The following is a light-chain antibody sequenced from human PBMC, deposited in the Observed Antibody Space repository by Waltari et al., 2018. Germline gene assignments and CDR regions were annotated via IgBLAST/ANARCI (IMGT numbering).Light chain of an antibody. CDR2: SAS. J-gene: IGKJ4*01. Sequence: EIVMTQSPATLSVSPGERAALTCRASQSVGSDLAWYQQTPGQAPRLLIYSASTRAAGIPARFSGSGSGTEFTLTITSLQSEDFAVYFCQQYNNWPLTFGGGAQVEIK. CDR3: QQYNNWPLT. CDR1: QSVGSD. V-gene: IGKV3-15*01.